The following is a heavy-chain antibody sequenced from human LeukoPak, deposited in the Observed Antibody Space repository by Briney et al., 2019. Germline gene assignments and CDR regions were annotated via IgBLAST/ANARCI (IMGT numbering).Heavy chain of an antibody. Sequence: GGSLRLSCAASGFTFSSYGMRWVRQAPVKGLEWVAVIWYDGSNKYYADSVKGRFTTSRDNAKNSLYLQMNSLRAEDTAVYYCARDSSPEYYDYVWGSYRPGPFDYWGQGTLVTVSS. CDR1: GFTFSSYG. CDR2: IWYDGSNK. CDR3: ARDSSPEYYDYVWGSYRPGPFDY. D-gene: IGHD3-16*02. V-gene: IGHV3-33*01. J-gene: IGHJ4*02.